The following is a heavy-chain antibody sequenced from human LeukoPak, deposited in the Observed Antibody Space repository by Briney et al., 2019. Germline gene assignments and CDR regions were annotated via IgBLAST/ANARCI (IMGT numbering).Heavy chain of an antibody. CDR3: ARAGYYGSGSLDY. V-gene: IGHV4-59*01. J-gene: IGHJ4*02. Sequence: SETLSLTCTVSGGSISSYYWSWIRQPPGKGLEWIGYIYYSGSTNYNPSLKSRVTISVDTSKNQFSLKLSSVTAADTAVYYCARAGYYGSGSLDYWGQGTLVTVSS. D-gene: IGHD3-10*01. CDR2: IYYSGST. CDR1: GGSISSYY.